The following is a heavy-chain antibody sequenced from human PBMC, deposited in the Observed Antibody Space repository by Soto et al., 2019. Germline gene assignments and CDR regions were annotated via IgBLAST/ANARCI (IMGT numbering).Heavy chain of an antibody. J-gene: IGHJ3*01. CDR3: ARARLRAVYAFDF. V-gene: IGHV4-31*03. CDR2: IYYSGST. CDR1: GGSVSSGSYY. Sequence: QVQLQESDAGLVKASQTLSLTCTVSGGSVSSGSYYWIWLPQRPGKDLEWIGYIYYSGSTYYSPSLKSRLSISLDTSKNHFSLRLSSVTAADTAMYYCARARLRAVYAFDFWGQGTMVSVSS.